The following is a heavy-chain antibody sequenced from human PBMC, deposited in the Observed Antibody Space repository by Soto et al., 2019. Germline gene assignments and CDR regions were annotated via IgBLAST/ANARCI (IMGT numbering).Heavy chain of an antibody. J-gene: IGHJ4*02. CDR3: AKDMGYCSGGSCPTFDY. CDR1: GFIFDDYT. CDR2: ITWDGDST. V-gene: IGHV3-43*01. D-gene: IGHD2-15*01. Sequence: GGSLRLSCEASGFIFDDYTMHWVRQPPGKGLEWVSFITWDGDSTDYVDSVKGRFTISRDNSKNSLYLQMNSLRADDTALYYCAKDMGYCSGGSCPTFDYWGPGTLVTVSS.